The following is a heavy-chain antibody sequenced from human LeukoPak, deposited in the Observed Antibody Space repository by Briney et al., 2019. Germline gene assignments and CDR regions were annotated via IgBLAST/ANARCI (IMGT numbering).Heavy chain of an antibody. CDR3: ARGGGIFSVAFDI. J-gene: IGHJ3*02. CDR1: GGSISNYY. CDR2: IFYSGST. Sequence: PSETLSLTCTVSGGSISNYYWSWIRQPPGRGLEWIGYIFYSGSTNYNPSLKSRVTISVDTSKNQFSLKLTSVTAAGTAVYYCARGGGIFSVAFDIWGQGTMVTVSS. D-gene: IGHD3-9*01. V-gene: IGHV4-59*01.